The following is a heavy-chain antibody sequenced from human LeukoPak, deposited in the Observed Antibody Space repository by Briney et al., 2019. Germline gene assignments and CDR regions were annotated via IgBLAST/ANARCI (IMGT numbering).Heavy chain of an antibody. D-gene: IGHD4-17*01. CDR2: ISSSGSTI. CDR1: GFTFSSYS. CDR3: ARDRDSGDYTAAPGNY. Sequence: GGSLRLSCAASGFTFSSYSMNWVRQAPGKGLEWISYISSSGSTINYADSVKGRFTISRDSAKNPLYLQMNSLRDEDTAVYYCARDRDSGDYTAAPGNYWGQGTLVTVSS. V-gene: IGHV3-48*02. J-gene: IGHJ4*02.